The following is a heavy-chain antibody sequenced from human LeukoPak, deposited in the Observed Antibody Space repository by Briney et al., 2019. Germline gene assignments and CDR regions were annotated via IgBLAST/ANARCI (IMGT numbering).Heavy chain of an antibody. CDR3: AAYYYGSGSYFP. CDR2: INPSGGST. J-gene: IGHJ5*02. Sequence: ASVKVSCKASGYTFTSYYMHWVRQAPGQGLEWMGIINPSGGSTSYAQKFQGRVTMTRDMSTSTVYMELSSLRSEDTAVYYCAAYYYGSGSYFPWGQGTLVTVSS. V-gene: IGHV1-46*01. CDR1: GYTFTSYY. D-gene: IGHD3-10*01.